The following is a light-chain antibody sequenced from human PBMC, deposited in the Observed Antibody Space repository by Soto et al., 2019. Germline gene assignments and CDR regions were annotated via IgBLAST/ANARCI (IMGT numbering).Light chain of an antibody. CDR3: QQYNNWPRT. Sequence: EIVMTQSPATLSVSPGERATLSCRASQSVSSNLAWYQQKPGQAPNLLIYDTSTRASGIPARFSGSGSGTDFTLTISSLQSEDLAVYYCQQYNNWPRTFGQGTKVEIK. J-gene: IGKJ1*01. V-gene: IGKV3-15*01. CDR1: QSVSSN. CDR2: DTS.